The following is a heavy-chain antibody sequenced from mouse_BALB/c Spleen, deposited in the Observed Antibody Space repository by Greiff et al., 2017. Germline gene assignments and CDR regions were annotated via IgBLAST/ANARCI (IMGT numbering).Heavy chain of an antibody. J-gene: IGHJ4*01. D-gene: IGHD2-5*01. V-gene: IGHV5-17*02. CDR1: GFTFSSFG. CDR2: ISRGSSTI. Sequence: EVMLVESGGGLVQPGGSRKLSCAVSGFTFSSFGMHWVCQAPEKGLEWVAYISRGSSTIYYADTVKGRFTISRDNSKNTLLLQMTCLRSEDTAMSYCARCSNYNYYAMDYWGQGTSVTVSS. CDR3: ARCSNYNYYAMDY.